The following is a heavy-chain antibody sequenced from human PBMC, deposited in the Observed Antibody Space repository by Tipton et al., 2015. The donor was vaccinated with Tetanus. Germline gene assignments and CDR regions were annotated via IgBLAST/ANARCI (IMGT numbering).Heavy chain of an antibody. CDR2: INYAGST. Sequence: TLSLTCAVHGGSFSDNFWSWIRQSPGKGLEWIGEINYAGSTNYNPSLKSRVTMSVDTSKKEVSRKLNSVTAADTAVYYCAAAIVRWFDPWGQGTLVTVSS. CDR1: GGSFSDNF. V-gene: IGHV4-34*01. D-gene: IGHD6-13*01. CDR3: AAAIVRWFDP. J-gene: IGHJ5*02.